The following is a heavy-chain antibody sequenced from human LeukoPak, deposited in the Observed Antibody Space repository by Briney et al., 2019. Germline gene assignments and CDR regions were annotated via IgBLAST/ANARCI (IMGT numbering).Heavy chain of an antibody. Sequence: GRSLRLSCTASGFTFGHYAMSWVRQAPGKGLEWVDFIRSKPYGGTTKYAASVKGRFTISRDDSKSIAYLQMNSLITEVTAVYYCTRETGNYYDSSGYSYYFDYWGQGTLVTVSS. J-gene: IGHJ4*02. V-gene: IGHV3-49*04. CDR2: IRSKPYGGTT. D-gene: IGHD3-22*01. CDR1: GFTFGHYA. CDR3: TRETGNYYDSSGYSYYFDY.